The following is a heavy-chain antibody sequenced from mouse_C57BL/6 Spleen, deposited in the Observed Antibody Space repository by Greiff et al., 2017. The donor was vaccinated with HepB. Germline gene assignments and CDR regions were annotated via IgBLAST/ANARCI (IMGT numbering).Heavy chain of an antibody. Sequence: QVQLQQSGPELVKPGASVKISCKASGYAFSSSWMNWVKQRPGKGLEWIGRIYPGDGDTNYNGKFKGKATLTADKSSSTAYMQLSSLTSEDSAVYFCAGLAALDYWGQGTTLTVSS. V-gene: IGHV1-82*01. J-gene: IGHJ2*01. CDR2: IYPGDGDT. CDR3: AGLAALDY. D-gene: IGHD1-2*01. CDR1: GYAFSSSW.